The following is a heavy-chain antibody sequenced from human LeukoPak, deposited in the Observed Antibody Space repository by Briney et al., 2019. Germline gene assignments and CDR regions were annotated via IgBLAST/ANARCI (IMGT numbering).Heavy chain of an antibody. CDR1: GFTFSSYG. J-gene: IGHJ4*02. CDR2: IWYDGSNK. CDR3: VRDSDYYGSGMNYFDY. V-gene: IGHV3-33*01. Sequence: GGSLRLSCAASGFTFSSYGMHWVRQAPGKGPEWVAVIWYDGSNKYYADSVKGRFTISRDNSKNTLYLQMNSLRAEDTAVYYCVRDSDYYGSGMNYFDYWGQGTLVTVSS. D-gene: IGHD3-10*01.